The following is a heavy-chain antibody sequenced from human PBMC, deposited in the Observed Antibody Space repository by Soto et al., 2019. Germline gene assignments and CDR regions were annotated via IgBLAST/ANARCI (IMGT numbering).Heavy chain of an antibody. D-gene: IGHD3-3*01. CDR2: IYDGDSDT. CDR1: GYSFTSYW. Sequence: PVESLTISCKDSGYSFTSYWIVWVLQTPGKGLECMGMIYDGDSDTRYSPSFQGQVTISADKSISTAYLQWSSLKASDTAMYYCARHGGVDYDFWSGYVLPRYYYYGMDVWGQGTTVTVSS. J-gene: IGHJ6*02. CDR3: ARHGGVDYDFWSGYVLPRYYYYGMDV. V-gene: IGHV5-51*01.